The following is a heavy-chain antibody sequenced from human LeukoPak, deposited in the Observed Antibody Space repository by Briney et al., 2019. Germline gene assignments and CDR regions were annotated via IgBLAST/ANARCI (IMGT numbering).Heavy chain of an antibody. CDR1: GGSISSYY. Sequence: SETLPLTCTVSGGSISSYYWSWIRQPPGKGLEWIGYIYYSGSTKYNPSLKSRVTISIDTSKNQLSLKLRSVTAADTAVYYCARGGGHFDPWGQGTLVTVSS. V-gene: IGHV4-59*01. D-gene: IGHD3-16*01. CDR2: IYYSGST. CDR3: ARGGGHFDP. J-gene: IGHJ5*02.